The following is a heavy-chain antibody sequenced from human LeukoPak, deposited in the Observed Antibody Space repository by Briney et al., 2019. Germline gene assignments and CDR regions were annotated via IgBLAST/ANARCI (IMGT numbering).Heavy chain of an antibody. CDR1: GFTLSSFD. J-gene: IGHJ4*02. CDR3: ARPPALNY. V-gene: IGHV3-48*03. CDR2: ISSSGSII. Sequence: PGGSLRLSCTASGFTLSSFDMNWVRQAPGKGLEWVSYISSSGSIIYYADSVKGRFTIPRDNAKNSLYLQMHSLRAEDTAVYYCARPPALNYWGQGTLVTVSS. D-gene: IGHD3-9*01.